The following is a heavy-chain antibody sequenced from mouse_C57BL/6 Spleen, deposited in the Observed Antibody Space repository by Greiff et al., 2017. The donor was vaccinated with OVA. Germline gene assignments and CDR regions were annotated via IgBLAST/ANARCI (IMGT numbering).Heavy chain of an antibody. V-gene: IGHV1-76*01. CDR1: GYTFTDYY. Sequence: QVQLKESGAEPVRPGASVKLSCKASGYTFTDYYINWVKQRPGQGLEWIARIYPGSGNTYYNEKFKGKATLTAEKSSSTAYMQLSSLTSEDSAVYFCARGDGYPDYWGQGTTLTVSS. CDR2: IYPGSGNT. D-gene: IGHD2-3*01. J-gene: IGHJ2*01. CDR3: ARGDGYPDY.